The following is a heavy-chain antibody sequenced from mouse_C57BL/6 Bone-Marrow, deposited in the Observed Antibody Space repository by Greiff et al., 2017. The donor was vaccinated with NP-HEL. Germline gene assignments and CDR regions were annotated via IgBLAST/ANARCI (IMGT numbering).Heavy chain of an antibody. V-gene: IGHV7-1*01. D-gene: IGHD6-1*01. J-gene: IGHJ4*01. CDR2: SRNKANDYTT. CDR1: GFTFSDFY. Sequence: EVQGVESGGGLVQSGRSLRLSCATSGFTFSDFYMEWVRQAPGKGLEWIAASRNKANDYTTEYSASVKGRFIVSRDTSQSILYLQMNALRAEDTAIYYCARDAGSSMDYWGQGTSVTVSS. CDR3: ARDAGSSMDY.